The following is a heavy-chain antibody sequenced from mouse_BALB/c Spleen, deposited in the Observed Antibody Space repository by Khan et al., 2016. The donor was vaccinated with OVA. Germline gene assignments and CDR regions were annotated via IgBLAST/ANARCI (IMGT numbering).Heavy chain of an antibody. CDR2: ISYSGST. CDR1: GYSITSNYA. J-gene: IGHJ4*01. D-gene: IGHD1-1*01. Sequence: QLEESGPGLVKPSQSLSLTCTVTGYSITSNYAWNWIRQFPGNKLEWMGYISYSGSTNYNPSLKSRISIPRDTSKNKFFLQLNSVTNEDTDTYYYARANYYEYALDYWGQGTSITVSS. V-gene: IGHV3-2*02. CDR3: ARANYYEYALDY.